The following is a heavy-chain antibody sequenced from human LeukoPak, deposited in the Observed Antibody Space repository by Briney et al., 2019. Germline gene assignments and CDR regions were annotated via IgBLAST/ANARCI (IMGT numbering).Heavy chain of an antibody. J-gene: IGHJ6*03. CDR3: ARGYCSGGSCYSYYYYNYMDV. CDR1: GGPISSYY. D-gene: IGHD2-15*01. CDR2: IYYSGST. Sequence: PSETLSLTCTVSGGPISSYYWSWIRQPPGKGLEWIGYIYYSGSTNYNPSLKSRVTISVDTSKNQFSLKLSSVTAADTAVYYCARGYCSGGSCYSYYYYNYMDVWGKGTTVTVSS. V-gene: IGHV4-59*12.